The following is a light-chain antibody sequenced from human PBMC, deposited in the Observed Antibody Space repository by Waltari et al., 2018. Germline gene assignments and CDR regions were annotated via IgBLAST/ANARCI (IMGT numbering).Light chain of an antibody. CDR3: APWDGRLNGWV. J-gene: IGLJ3*02. CDR2: RDS. V-gene: IGLV1-44*01. CDR1: ISNIGSHF. Sequence: QSVVTQPPSVSGTPGQRVTISCSGSISNIGSHFVTWYQHVPGTAPKLLIYRDSQRPSGVPDRFSGSKSGTSASLAISGLLFEDEADYYCAPWDGRLNGWVFGGGTKLTVL.